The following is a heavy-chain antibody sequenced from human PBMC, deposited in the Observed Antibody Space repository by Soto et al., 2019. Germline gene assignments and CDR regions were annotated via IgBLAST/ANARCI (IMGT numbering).Heavy chain of an antibody. D-gene: IGHD5-18*01. CDR1: GYSFTYYW. Sequence: GESLKISCKGSGYSFTYYWIGWVRQMPGKGLEWMGIIYPDDSDTRYSPSFRGQVTISADKSISTAYLQWSSLKASDTAMYYCARHDTVNTAMGGMDVWGQGTTVTVSS. V-gene: IGHV5-51*01. CDR3: ARHDTVNTAMGGMDV. J-gene: IGHJ6*02. CDR2: IYPDDSDT.